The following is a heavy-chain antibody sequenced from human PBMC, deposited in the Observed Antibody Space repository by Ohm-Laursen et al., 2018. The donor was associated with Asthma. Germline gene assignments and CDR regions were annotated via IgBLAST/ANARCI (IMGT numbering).Heavy chain of an antibody. J-gene: IGHJ6*02. Sequence: SLRLSCAASGFTFSSYSMNWVRQAPGKGLEWVSSISSSSSYIYYADSVKGRFTISRDNSKNTVYLQMNSLRAEDTAVYYCARDAGIPLGHYHYGMDVWGQGTTVTV. CDR3: ARDAGIPLGHYHYGMDV. V-gene: IGHV3-21*01. D-gene: IGHD3-10*01. CDR1: GFTFSSYS. CDR2: ISSSSSYI.